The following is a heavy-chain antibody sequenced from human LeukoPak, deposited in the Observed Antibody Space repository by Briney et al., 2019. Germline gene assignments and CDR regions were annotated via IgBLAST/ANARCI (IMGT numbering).Heavy chain of an antibody. CDR2: IIPILGIA. CDR3: ARGNSTYYYDSSGYGLDD. Sequence: SVKVSCKASGGTFSSYAISWVRQAPRQGLEWMGRIIPILGIANYAQQFQGRVTITADNSTNTAYMELRSLRSADTAVYYCARGNSTYYYDSSGYGLDDWGQGTLVTVCS. V-gene: IGHV1-69*04. CDR1: GGTFSSYA. J-gene: IGHJ4*02. D-gene: IGHD3-22*01.